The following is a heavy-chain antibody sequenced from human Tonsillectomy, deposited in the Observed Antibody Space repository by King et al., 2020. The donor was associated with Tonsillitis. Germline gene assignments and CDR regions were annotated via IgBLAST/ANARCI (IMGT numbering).Heavy chain of an antibody. D-gene: IGHD4-11*01. CDR2: ISAYNDNT. J-gene: IGHJ6*02. Sequence: QLVQSGVEVKKPGASVKVSCKASGYTFTSYGIIWVRQAPGQGLEWMGWISAYNDNTNYAQKLQGRVTMTTDTSTNTAFMELRSLRSYDTAVYYCVRSSNYVVDTIYGMDVWGQGTTVTVSS. CDR3: VRSSNYVVDTIYGMDV. V-gene: IGHV1-18*04. CDR1: GYTFTSYG.